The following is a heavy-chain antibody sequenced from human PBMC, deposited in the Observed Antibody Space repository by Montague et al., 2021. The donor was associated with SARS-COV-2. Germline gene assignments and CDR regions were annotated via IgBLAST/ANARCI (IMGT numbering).Heavy chain of an antibody. CDR3: AKSSGSYGDYFDY. CDR1: GFTFSRYA. Sequence: SWSLSCAASGFTFSRYAMSWVRQAPVKGLEWVSVIYSGGSSTFYADSVKGRFTISRDKSKNTLYLQMNSLRAEDTAVYYCAKSSGSYGDYFDYWGQGTLVTVSS. V-gene: IGHV3-23*03. J-gene: IGHJ4*02. CDR2: IYSGGSST. D-gene: IGHD1-26*01.